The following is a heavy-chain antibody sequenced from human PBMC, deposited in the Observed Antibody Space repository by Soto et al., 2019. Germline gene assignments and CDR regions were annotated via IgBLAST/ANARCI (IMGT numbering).Heavy chain of an antibody. CDR2: ITGSAGNT. Sequence: EVQLLESGGGLVQPGGSLRLSCAASGFTFSHYAMHWVRQAPGKGLEWVSGITGSAGNTYYADSVKGRFTISRDNSKNTLYLQTNSLRADDTAIYYCAKVPLSLRFYDYWGQGTLVTVSS. D-gene: IGHD4-17*01. J-gene: IGHJ4*02. CDR3: AKVPLSLRFYDY. V-gene: IGHV3-23*01. CDR1: GFTFSHYA.